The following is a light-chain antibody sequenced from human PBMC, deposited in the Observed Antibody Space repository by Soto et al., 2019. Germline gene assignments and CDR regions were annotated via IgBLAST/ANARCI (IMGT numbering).Light chain of an antibody. CDR2: GAS. V-gene: IGKV3-20*01. J-gene: IGKJ3*01. CDR3: QQYGSSPPST. Sequence: IVLTQSPGTLSLSPGERATLSCRASQSVSSSYLAWYQQKPGQAPRLLLYGASSRATGIPDRFSGSGSETDFPLTTSRLEPEEFAVYYCQQYGSSPPSTFGPGTKVDIK. CDR1: QSVSSSY.